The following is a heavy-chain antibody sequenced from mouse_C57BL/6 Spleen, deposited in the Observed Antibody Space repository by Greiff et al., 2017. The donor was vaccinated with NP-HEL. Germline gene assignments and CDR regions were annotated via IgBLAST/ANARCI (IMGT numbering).Heavy chain of an antibody. Sequence: ESGPGLVKPSLSLSLTCSVTGYSITSGYYWNWIRQFPGNKLEWMGYISYDGSNNYNPSLKNRISITRDTSKNQFFLKLNSVTTEDTATYYCARYDYDGDWYFDVWGTGTTVTVSS. J-gene: IGHJ1*03. V-gene: IGHV3-6*01. D-gene: IGHD2-4*01. CDR2: ISYDGSN. CDR1: GYSITSGYY. CDR3: ARYDYDGDWYFDV.